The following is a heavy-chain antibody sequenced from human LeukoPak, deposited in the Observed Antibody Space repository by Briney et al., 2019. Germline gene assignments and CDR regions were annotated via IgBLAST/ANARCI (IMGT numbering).Heavy chain of an antibody. Sequence: SGTLSLTCTVSGGSMRSYYWVWIRQPPGKGLEWIGYIYYSGSTDCNPSLKSRVTISVDTSKNQFSLKMSSVTAADTAVYYCARAPNGFGAFDIWGPGTMVTVSS. V-gene: IGHV4-59*01. CDR2: IYYSGST. CDR1: GGSMRSYY. D-gene: IGHD2-8*01. CDR3: ARAPNGFGAFDI. J-gene: IGHJ3*02.